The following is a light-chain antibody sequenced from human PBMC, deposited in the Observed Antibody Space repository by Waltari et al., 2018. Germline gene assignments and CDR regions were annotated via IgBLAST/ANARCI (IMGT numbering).Light chain of an antibody. V-gene: IGKV4-1*01. Sequence: DIVMTQSPDSLAVSLGERATINCKSSQSVLFSLNNKNYLAWYQQKPGQHPKLLISWASTRESGVPGRFSGSESGTDFNLTISSLQAEDVAVYYCQQYCTTPLTFGGGTKVEIK. CDR2: WAS. CDR1: QSVLFSLNNKNY. CDR3: QQYCTTPLT. J-gene: IGKJ4*01.